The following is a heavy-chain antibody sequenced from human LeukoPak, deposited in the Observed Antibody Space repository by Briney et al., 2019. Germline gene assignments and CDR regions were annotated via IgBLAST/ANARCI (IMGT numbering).Heavy chain of an antibody. D-gene: IGHD5-24*01. J-gene: IGHJ4*02. V-gene: IGHV3-11*04. CDR1: GFTFSDYY. CDR3: ARGLGDGYNVFYY. CDR2: ISSSGSTI. Sequence: GESLRLSCAATGFTFSDYYMSWIRQAPGKGLEWVSYISSSGSTIYYADSVKGRFTISRDNAKNSLYLQMNSMRAEDTAVYYCARGLGDGYNVFYYWVQGTLVTVSS.